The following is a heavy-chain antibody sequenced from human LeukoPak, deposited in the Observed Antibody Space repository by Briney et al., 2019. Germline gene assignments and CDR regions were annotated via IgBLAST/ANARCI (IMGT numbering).Heavy chain of an antibody. D-gene: IGHD2-21*02. CDR1: GYTFTNYD. CDR3: ARTPPKGDIDY. CDR2: VSASSGNT. Sequence: ASVKVSCKASGYTFTNYDINWVRQATGQGLEWLGWVSASSGNTGYAQKFQGRVSMTRATSISTAYLELTSLTFDDTAVYYCARTPPKGDIDYWGQGTLVTVSS. V-gene: IGHV1-8*01. J-gene: IGHJ4*02.